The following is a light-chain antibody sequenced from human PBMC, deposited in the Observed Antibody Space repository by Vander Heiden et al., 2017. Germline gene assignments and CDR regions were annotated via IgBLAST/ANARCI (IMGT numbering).Light chain of an antibody. Sequence: VMPPPPGTLSVSPGEKATLSCRASQSVSSNLAWYQQKPGQAPRLLIYDASTRATGIPARFSGSGSGTEFTLTISSLQSEDFAVYYCQQYNNWPQTLGQGTKLEI. V-gene: IGKV3-15*01. CDR2: DAS. CDR1: QSVSSN. J-gene: IGKJ2*01. CDR3: QQYNNWPQT.